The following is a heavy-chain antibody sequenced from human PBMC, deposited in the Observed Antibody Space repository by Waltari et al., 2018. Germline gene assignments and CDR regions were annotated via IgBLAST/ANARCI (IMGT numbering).Heavy chain of an antibody. Sequence: QVQLVQSGGEMKEPGAAVKVACKASGYTVTSRGINWVRQAPGQGLEWMGWINTQNGSTNYAQNLQGRVTMTADTSTTTAYMELRSLKSDDTAMYYCARTCISAACYMIYWGQGTLVTVSA. CDR1: GYTVTSRG. CDR3: ARTCISAACYMIY. V-gene: IGHV1-18*01. D-gene: IGHD2-2*02. CDR2: INTQNGST. J-gene: IGHJ4*02.